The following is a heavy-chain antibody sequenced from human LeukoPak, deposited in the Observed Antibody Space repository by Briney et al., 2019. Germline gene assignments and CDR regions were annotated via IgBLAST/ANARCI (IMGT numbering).Heavy chain of an antibody. CDR3: ARGYSYVRPDAFDI. CDR1: GGSISSSNW. CDR2: IYHSGST. Sequence: SGTLSLTCAVSGGSISSSNWWSWVRQPPGKGLEWIGEIYHSGSTNYNPSLKSRVTVSVDTSKNQLSLRLSSVTAADTAVYFCARGYSYVRPDAFDIWGQGSMVTVSS. V-gene: IGHV4-4*02. D-gene: IGHD5-18*01. J-gene: IGHJ3*02.